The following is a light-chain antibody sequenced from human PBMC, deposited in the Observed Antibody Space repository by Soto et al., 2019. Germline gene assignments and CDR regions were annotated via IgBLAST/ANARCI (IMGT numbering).Light chain of an antibody. CDR1: QGLKF. J-gene: IGKJ5*01. Sequence: IHMTQSPSSVSASLGDTVTMPXRASQGLKFLAWYQQKPGKAPRLXXYAXTNLQSGGPPRLSGSGSGTDFTLTISSLQPEDFATYFCQQAKSVPITFGQGTRLEIK. CDR2: AXT. V-gene: IGKV1-12*01. CDR3: QQAKSVPIT.